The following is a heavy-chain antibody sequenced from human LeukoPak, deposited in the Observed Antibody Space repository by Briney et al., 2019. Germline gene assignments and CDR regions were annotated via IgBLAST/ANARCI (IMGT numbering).Heavy chain of an antibody. Sequence: GGSLRLSCAASGFTVSSDYMSWVRQAPGKGLEWLSVIYSGGSTYYTDSVKGRFTTSSDNSKNTLYLQMNSLRADDTAMYYCARDCYATGCYWGQGTLVTVSS. D-gene: IGHD3-16*01. CDR1: GFTVSSDY. CDR2: IYSGGST. J-gene: IGHJ4*02. CDR3: ARDCYATGCY. V-gene: IGHV3-66*01.